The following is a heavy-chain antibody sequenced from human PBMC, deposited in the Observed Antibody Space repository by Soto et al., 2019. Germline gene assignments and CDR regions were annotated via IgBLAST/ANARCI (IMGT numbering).Heavy chain of an antibody. CDR1: GFTFSSYA. J-gene: IGHJ4*02. D-gene: IGHD3-3*01. V-gene: IGHV3-23*01. CDR3: AKVGGSIFGVVSGYFDY. CDR2: ISGSGGST. Sequence: GGSLRLSCAASGFTFSSYAMSWVRQAPGKGLEWVSAISGSGGSTYYADSVKGRFTISRDNSKNTLYLQMNSLRAEDTAVYYCAKVGGSIFGVVSGYFDYWGQGTLVTVSS.